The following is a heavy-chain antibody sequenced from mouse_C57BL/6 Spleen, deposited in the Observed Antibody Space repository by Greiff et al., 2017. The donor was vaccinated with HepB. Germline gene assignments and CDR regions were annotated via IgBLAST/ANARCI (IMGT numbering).Heavy chain of an antibody. Sequence: EVKLQESGPGLVKPSQSLSLTCSVTGYSITSGYYWNGIRQFPGNKLEWMGYISYDGNNNYNPSLKNRITITRDTSKNQFFLKLNSVTTEDTATYYCARGGGSIFAYWGQGTLVTVSA. V-gene: IGHV3-6*01. CDR2: ISYDGNN. CDR1: GYSITSGYY. D-gene: IGHD6-1*01. CDR3: ARGGGSIFAY. J-gene: IGHJ3*01.